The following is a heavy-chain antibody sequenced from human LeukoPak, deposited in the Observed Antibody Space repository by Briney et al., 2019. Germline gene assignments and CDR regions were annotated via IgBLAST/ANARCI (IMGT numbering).Heavy chain of an antibody. V-gene: IGHV3-23*01. CDR1: GFTFSSYA. Sequence: PGASLRLSCAASGFTFSSYAMSWVRQAPGKGLEWVSATSGSGGSTYYADSVKGRFTISRDNSKNTLYLQMNSLRAEDTAVYYCAKGGKLHIVENWGQGTLVTVSS. CDR3: AKGGKLHIVEN. CDR2: TSGSGGST. D-gene: IGHD2-21*01. J-gene: IGHJ4*02.